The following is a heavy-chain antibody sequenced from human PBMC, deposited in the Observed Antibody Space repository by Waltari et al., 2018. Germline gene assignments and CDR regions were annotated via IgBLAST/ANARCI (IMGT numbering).Heavy chain of an antibody. CDR2: INHSRST. J-gene: IGHJ4*03. CDR1: GGSFSGYY. CDR3: ATSSPYCSGGSCSPNFDY. V-gene: IGHV4-34*01. Sequence: QVQLQQWGAGLLKPSETLSLTCAVYGGSFSGYYWSWIRQPPGKGLEWIGEINHSRSTNYNPSLKSRVTISVDTSKNQFSLKLSSVTAADTAVYYCATSSPYCSGGSCSPNFDYWGQGTTVTVSS. D-gene: IGHD2-15*01.